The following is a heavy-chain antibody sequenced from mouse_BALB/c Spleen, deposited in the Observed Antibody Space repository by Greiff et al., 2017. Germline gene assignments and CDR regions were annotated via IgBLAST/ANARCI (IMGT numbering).Heavy chain of an antibody. J-gene: IGHJ1*01. Sequence: EVKLVESGGGLVKPGGSLKLSCAASGFTFSSYAMSWVRQTPEKRLEWVASISSGGSTYYPDSVKGRFTISRDTARNILYLQMRSLRSEDTAMYYCAGDMVVPSYWYFDVWGAGTTVTVSS. D-gene: IGHD1-1*01. CDR3: AGDMVVPSYWYFDV. CDR2: ISSGGST. CDR1: GFTFSSYA. V-gene: IGHV5-6-5*01.